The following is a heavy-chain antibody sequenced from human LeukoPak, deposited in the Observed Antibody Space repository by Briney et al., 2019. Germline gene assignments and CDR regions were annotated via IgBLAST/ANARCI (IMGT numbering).Heavy chain of an antibody. V-gene: IGHV4-59*11. CDR2: RFDTGRT. D-gene: IGHD5-18*01. J-gene: IGHJ4*03. CDR3: ATIKRGSIFGYFDF. CDR1: GGSSSSHY. Sequence: PSETLSLTCTVSGGSSSSHYWSWIRQPPGKGLGWIGYRFDTGRTKDNPSLKSPVSLSADTSKNQFSLSLSSVTAADPAVYYCATIKRGSIFGYFDFWGQGILVTVSS.